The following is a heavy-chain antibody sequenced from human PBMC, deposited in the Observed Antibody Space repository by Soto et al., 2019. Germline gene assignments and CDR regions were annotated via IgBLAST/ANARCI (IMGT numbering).Heavy chain of an antibody. Sequence: GGSLRLSCAASGFTFDDYAMHWVRQAPGKGLEWVSGISWNSGSIGYADSVEGRFTISRDNAKNSLYLQMNSLRAEDTALYYCAKAITNYDILTGYSPYYFDYWGQGTLVTVSS. D-gene: IGHD3-9*01. V-gene: IGHV3-9*01. CDR3: AKAITNYDILTGYSPYYFDY. J-gene: IGHJ4*02. CDR1: GFTFDDYA. CDR2: ISWNSGSI.